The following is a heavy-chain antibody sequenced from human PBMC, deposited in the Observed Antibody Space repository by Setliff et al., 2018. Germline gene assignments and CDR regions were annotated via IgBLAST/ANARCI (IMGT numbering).Heavy chain of an antibody. CDR1: GFTFSSYA. CDR2: ISGSGGGT. D-gene: IGHD6-13*01. CDR3: STRTVAARSLDT. J-gene: IGHJ5*02. Sequence: GGSLRLSCAASGFTFSSYAMSWVRQAPGKGLEWVSAISGSGGGTPYADSVKGRFTISRDNSKSTLYLQMNSLRAEDTAVYYCSTRTVAARSLDTWGQGTLVTVSS. V-gene: IGHV3-23*01.